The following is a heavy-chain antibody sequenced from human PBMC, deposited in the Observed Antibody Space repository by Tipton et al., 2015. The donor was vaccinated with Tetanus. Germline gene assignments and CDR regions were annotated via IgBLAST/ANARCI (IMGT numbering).Heavy chain of an antibody. Sequence: QLVQSGAGVKKPGASVKVSCKAFGYAFNSYDLNWVRQATGQGLEWLGYMNPNTGHAGYAQKFQGRVTMTSDISITTAYMELKNLRSDDTAIYYCARGNRGSSWYLWGQGTLVTVSS. CDR2: MNPNTGHA. CDR3: ARGNRGSSWYL. V-gene: IGHV1-8*01. D-gene: IGHD6-13*01. J-gene: IGHJ4*02. CDR1: GYAFNSYD.